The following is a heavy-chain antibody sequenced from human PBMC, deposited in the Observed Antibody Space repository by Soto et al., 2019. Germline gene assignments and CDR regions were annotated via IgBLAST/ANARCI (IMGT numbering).Heavy chain of an antibody. Sequence: ASVKVSCKASGGTFSSYAISWVRQAPVQGLEWMGGIIPIFGTANYAQKFQGRVTITADESTSTAYMELSSLRSEDTAVYYCARSNDYGDYRDYYYGMDVWGQGTTVTVSS. D-gene: IGHD4-17*01. V-gene: IGHV1-69*13. CDR2: IIPIFGTA. CDR3: ARSNDYGDYRDYYYGMDV. CDR1: GGTFSSYA. J-gene: IGHJ6*02.